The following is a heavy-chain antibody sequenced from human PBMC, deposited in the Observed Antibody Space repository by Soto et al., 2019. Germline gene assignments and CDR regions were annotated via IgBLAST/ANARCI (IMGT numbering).Heavy chain of an antibody. CDR1: GGSISSGGYY. Sequence: QVQLQESGPGLVKPSQTLSLTCTVSGGSISSGGYYWSWIRQHPGKGLEWIGYIYYSGSTYYNPSPKSRVNISVNPSKNPFSLKLSSVTGADPAVYYLAEVIDSRSWFWFDPLGQGNLVTVSS. CDR3: AEVIDSRSWFWFDP. V-gene: IGHV4-31*03. D-gene: IGHD6-13*01. J-gene: IGHJ5*02. CDR2: IYYSGST.